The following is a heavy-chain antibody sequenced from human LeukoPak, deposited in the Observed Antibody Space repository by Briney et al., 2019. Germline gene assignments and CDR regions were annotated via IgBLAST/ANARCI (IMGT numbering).Heavy chain of an antibody. V-gene: IGHV3-30*03. CDR3: ATQVVGALDY. CDR2: ISYDGSNK. J-gene: IGHJ4*02. Sequence: PGGSLRLSCAASGFTFSSYGMHWVRQAPGKGLEWVAVISYDGSNKYYADSVKGRFTISRDNSKNTLYLQMNSLRAEDTAVYYCATQVVGALDYWGQGTLVTVSS. D-gene: IGHD1-26*01. CDR1: GFTFSSYG.